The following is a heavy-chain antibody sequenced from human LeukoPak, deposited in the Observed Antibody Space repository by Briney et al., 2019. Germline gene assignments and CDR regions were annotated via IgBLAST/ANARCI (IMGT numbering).Heavy chain of an antibody. CDR2: IIPLFGTP. CDR1: GGTFSSYA. Sequence: GASVKVSCKASGGTFSSYAITWVRQAPGQGLEWMGGIIPLFGTPNYAQKFQGGVTITADESTSTAYMELSSLRSEDTAVYYCARDLSSGWYYFDYWGQGTLVTVSS. D-gene: IGHD6-19*01. CDR3: ARDLSSGWYYFDY. V-gene: IGHV1-69*13. J-gene: IGHJ4*02.